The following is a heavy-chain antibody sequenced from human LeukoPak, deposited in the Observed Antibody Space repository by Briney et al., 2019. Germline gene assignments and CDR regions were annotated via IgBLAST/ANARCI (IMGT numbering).Heavy chain of an antibody. J-gene: IGHJ4*02. CDR1: GGSFSGYY. D-gene: IGHD2-2*01. Sequence: SETLSLTCAVYGGSFSGYYWSWIRQPPGKGLEWIGGINHSGSTNYNPSLKSRVTISVDTSKNQFSLKLSSVTAADTAVYYCAGGYQLPHDYWGQGTLVTVSS. CDR2: INHSGST. V-gene: IGHV4-34*01. CDR3: AGGYQLPHDY.